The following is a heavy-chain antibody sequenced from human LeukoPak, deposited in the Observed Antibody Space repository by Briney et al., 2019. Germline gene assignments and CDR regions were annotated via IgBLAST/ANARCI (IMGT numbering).Heavy chain of an antibody. J-gene: IGHJ5*02. CDR1: GYTFTSYD. CDR2: MNPNSGNT. Sequence: ASVKVSCKASGYTFTSYDINWVRQATGQGLEWMGWMNPNSGNTGYAQKFQGRVTMTRDASTSTVYMELSSLRSEDTAVYYCARATVALNWFDPWGQGTLVTVSS. D-gene: IGHD4-23*01. CDR3: ARATVALNWFDP. V-gene: IGHV1-8*01.